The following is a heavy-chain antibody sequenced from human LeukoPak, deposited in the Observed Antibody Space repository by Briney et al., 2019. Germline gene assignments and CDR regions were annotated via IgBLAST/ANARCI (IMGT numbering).Heavy chain of an antibody. CDR2: IKEDGSEK. CDR1: GFTFGPHW. CDR3: ARDNRDCSTSYYFDY. J-gene: IGHJ4*02. D-gene: IGHD2-2*01. V-gene: IGHV3-7*01. Sequence: PGGSLRLSCAASGFTFGPHWMTWVRQAPGKGLEWVANIKEDGSEKYYADSVKGRFTISRDNAKNSLFLQMDSLRAEDTAVYFCARDNRDCSTSYYFDYWGKGTLVTVSS.